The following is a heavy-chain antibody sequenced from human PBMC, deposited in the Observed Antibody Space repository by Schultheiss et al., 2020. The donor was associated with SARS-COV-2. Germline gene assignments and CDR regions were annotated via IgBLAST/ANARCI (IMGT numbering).Heavy chain of an antibody. CDR3: AKELIAVAGTLDY. Sequence: GESLKISCAASGFTFSSYAMSWVRQAPGKGLEWVSSISSSSSYIYYADSVKGRFTISRDNAKNSLYLQMNSLRAEDTALYYCAKELIAVAGTLDYWGQGTLVTVSS. V-gene: IGHV3-21*04. J-gene: IGHJ4*02. CDR1: GFTFSSYA. D-gene: IGHD6-19*01. CDR2: ISSSSSYI.